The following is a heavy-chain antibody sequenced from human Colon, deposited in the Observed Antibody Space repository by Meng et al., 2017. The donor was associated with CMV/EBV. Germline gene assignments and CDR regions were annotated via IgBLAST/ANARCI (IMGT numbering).Heavy chain of an antibody. CDR1: GFIFSVYD. D-gene: IGHD3-16*01. CDR3: AKDGGGGNSHDAFDM. V-gene: IGHV3-33*03. CDR2: IYNDESKK. Sequence: GESLKISCAASGFIFSVYDMHWVRQAPGKGLEWVSVIYNDESKKYYADSVKGRFTISRDNSKSTLYLEMKSLRAGDTAVYYCAKDGGGGNSHDAFDMWGQGTKVTVSS. J-gene: IGHJ3*02.